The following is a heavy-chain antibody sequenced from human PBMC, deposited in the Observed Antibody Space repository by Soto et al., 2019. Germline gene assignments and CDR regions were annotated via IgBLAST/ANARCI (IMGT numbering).Heavy chain of an antibody. CDR1: GYTFTSYT. Sequence: QVQLVQSGAEVKEPGASVKVSCKASGYTFTSYTISWVRQAPGQALEWMGRISPDNGNTNYAQKLQGRVTMTTDTSTSIAYMVLRSLRSDDTALYYCARVVGALGHWFEPWGQGTLVTVSS. J-gene: IGHJ5*02. D-gene: IGHD1-26*01. CDR2: ISPDNGNT. V-gene: IGHV1-18*01. CDR3: ARVVGALGHWFEP.